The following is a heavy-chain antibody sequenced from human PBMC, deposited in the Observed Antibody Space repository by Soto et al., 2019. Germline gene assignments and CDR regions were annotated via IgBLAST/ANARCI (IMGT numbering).Heavy chain of an antibody. CDR1: GGTFSSYT. Sequence: QVQLVQSGAEVKKPGSSVKVSCKASGGTFSSYTITWVRQAPGQGLVWMGRIIPILGIPNYAQKFQGRVTMPAAKPASTFHIDLSSPRPADTAVYYCATSGAVAGTVLFDPWGQGTLVTVSS. V-gene: IGHV1-69*02. J-gene: IGHJ5*02. CDR3: ATSGAVAGTVLFDP. D-gene: IGHD6-19*01. CDR2: IIPILGIP.